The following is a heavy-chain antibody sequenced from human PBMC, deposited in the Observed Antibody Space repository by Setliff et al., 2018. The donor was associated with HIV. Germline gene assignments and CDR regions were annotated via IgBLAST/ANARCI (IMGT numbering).Heavy chain of an antibody. CDR1: GFTFSHYS. Sequence: PGGSLRLSCAASGFTFSHYSMIWVRQGPGKGLEWVSSVSSSSSYIYYADSVKGRFTISRDNAKNSLSLQMNSLRAEDTAVYYCARDRGDSYYDFWSNYAHFDYWGQGTLVTSPQ. J-gene: IGHJ4*02. CDR2: VSSSSSYI. V-gene: IGHV3-21*01. D-gene: IGHD3-3*01. CDR3: ARDRGDSYYDFWSNYAHFDY.